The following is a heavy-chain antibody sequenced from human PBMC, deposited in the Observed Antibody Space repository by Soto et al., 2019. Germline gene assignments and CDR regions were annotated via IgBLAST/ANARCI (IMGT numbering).Heavy chain of an antibody. V-gene: IGHV3-15*01. Sequence: EVQLVESGGGLVKPGGSLRLSCAASGFTFSNAWMSWVRQAPGKGLEWVGRIKSKTDGGTTDYAAPVKGRFTISRDDSKNTLSLQMNSLKTEDTAVYYCTTVGGSYRGTLDYWGQGTLVTVSS. CDR2: IKSKTDGGTT. J-gene: IGHJ4*02. CDR1: GFTFSNAW. CDR3: TTVGGSYRGTLDY. D-gene: IGHD1-26*01.